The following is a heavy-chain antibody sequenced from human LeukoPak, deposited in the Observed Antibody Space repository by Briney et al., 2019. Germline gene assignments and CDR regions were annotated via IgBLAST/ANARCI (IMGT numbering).Heavy chain of an antibody. J-gene: IGHJ5*02. CDR2: IYYSGST. CDR3: ARVRAAAGSLEIDP. D-gene: IGHD6-13*01. Sequence: SGTLSLTCTVSGGSISNYYWSWIRQPPGKGLEWIGYIYYSGSTNYNPSLKSRVTISVDTSKNQFSLKLSSVTAADTAVYYCARVRAAAGSLEIDPWGQGTLVTVSS. CDR1: GGSISNYY. V-gene: IGHV4-59*01.